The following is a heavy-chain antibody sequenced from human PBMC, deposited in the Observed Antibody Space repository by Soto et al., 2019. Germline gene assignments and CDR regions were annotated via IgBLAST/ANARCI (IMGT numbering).Heavy chain of an antibody. CDR2: VPFDGSNK. CDR1: GFTFSTHA. J-gene: IGHJ4*02. Sequence: GGPLSLSCTASGFTFSTHAMHWVRQAPGQGLECVAIVPFDGSNKYYADSVKGRFTISRDNSKNTLYLQMSGLTPEDTAFYYCARDQTGITTAGGGRIDHWGQGTLVTVSS. CDR3: ARDQTGITTAGGGRIDH. V-gene: IGHV3-30-3*01. D-gene: IGHD6-13*01.